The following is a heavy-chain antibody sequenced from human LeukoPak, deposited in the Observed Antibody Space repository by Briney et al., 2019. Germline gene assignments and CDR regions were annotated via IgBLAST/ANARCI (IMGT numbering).Heavy chain of an antibody. D-gene: IGHD3-16*01. V-gene: IGHV3-30-3*01. J-gene: IGHJ4*02. CDR2: ISYDGSNK. Sequence: GGSLRLSCAASGFTFSSYAMHWVRQAPGKGLEWVAVISYDGSNKYYADSVKGRFTISRDNSKDTLYLQMNSLRAEDTAVYYCARDSFGWGSGPDFDYWGQGTLVTVSS. CDR1: GFTFSSYA. CDR3: ARDSFGWGSGPDFDY.